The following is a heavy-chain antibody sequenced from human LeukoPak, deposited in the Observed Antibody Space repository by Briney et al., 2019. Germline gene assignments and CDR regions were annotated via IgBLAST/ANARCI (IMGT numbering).Heavy chain of an antibody. CDR1: GFTFDDYA. D-gene: IGHD3-10*01. CDR2: ISWNSGSI. CDR3: AKDTFYYGSGFDY. V-gene: IGHV3-9*01. Sequence: GGSLRLSCAASGFTFDDYAMHWVRQGPGKGLEWVSGISWNSGSIGYADSVKGRFTISRDNSKNTLYLQMNSLRAEDTAVYYCAKDTFYYGSGFDYWGQGTLVTVSS. J-gene: IGHJ4*02.